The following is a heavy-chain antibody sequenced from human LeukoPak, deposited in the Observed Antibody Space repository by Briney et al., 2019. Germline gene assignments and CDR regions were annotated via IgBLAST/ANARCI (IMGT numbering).Heavy chain of an antibody. D-gene: IGHD2-2*01. CDR1: GFAFSSYG. CDR2: IWYDGITK. J-gene: IGHJ4*02. Sequence: GGSLRLSCAASGFAFSSYGMHWVRQAPGKGLEWVAIIWYDGITKYYADSVKGRFTISRDNSKNTLYLQMHSLRVEDTDMYYCAKWIAEPAMLDYWGQGTLVTVSS. CDR3: AKWIAEPAMLDY. V-gene: IGHV3-33*06.